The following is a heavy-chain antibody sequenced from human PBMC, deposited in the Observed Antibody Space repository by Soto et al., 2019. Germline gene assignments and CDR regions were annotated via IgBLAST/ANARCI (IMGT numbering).Heavy chain of an antibody. D-gene: IGHD2-2*01. Sequence: QVQLQQWGAGLLKPSETLSLTCAVYGGSFSGYYWSWIRQPPGKGLEWIGEINHSGSTNYNPSLKSRVTISVDTSKNQFSLKLSSVTAADTAVYYCARAFIVVVPAAIGGRFDPWGQGTLVTVSS. CDR2: INHSGST. V-gene: IGHV4-34*01. J-gene: IGHJ5*02. CDR3: ARAFIVVVPAAIGGRFDP. CDR1: GGSFSGYY.